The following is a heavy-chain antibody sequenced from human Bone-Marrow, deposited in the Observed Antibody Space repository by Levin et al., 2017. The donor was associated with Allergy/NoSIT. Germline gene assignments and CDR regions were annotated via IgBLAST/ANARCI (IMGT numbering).Heavy chain of an antibody. CDR2: INAGNGNT. CDR1: GYTFTSHA. V-gene: IGHV1-3*01. CDR3: ARDRDTTILYYYYYAMDF. J-gene: IGHJ6*02. Sequence: ASVKVSCKTSGYTFTSHAMHWVRQAPGQRLEWMGWINAGNGNTKYSQKFQGRVTITGDTSASTAYLELSSLRTEDTAVYYCARDRDTTILYYYYYAMDFWGQGTTVTVSS. D-gene: IGHD5-18*01.